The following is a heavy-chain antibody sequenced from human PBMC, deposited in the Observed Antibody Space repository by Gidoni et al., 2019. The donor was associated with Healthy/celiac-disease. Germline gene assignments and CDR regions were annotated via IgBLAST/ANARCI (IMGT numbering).Heavy chain of an antibody. D-gene: IGHD3-22*01. V-gene: IGHV3-21*01. CDR3: ARVSYYYDSSAGFDY. CDR2: ISSSSSYI. Sequence: EVQLVESGGGLVKPGGSLRLSCAASGLTFSSYSMNWVRQAPGKGLGWVSSISSSSSYIYYADSVKGRFTISRDNAKNSLYLQMNSLRAEDTAVYYCARVSYYYDSSAGFDYWGQGTLVTVSS. CDR1: GLTFSSYS. J-gene: IGHJ4*02.